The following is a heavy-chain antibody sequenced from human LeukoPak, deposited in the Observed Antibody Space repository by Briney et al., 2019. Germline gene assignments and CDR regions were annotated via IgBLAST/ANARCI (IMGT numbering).Heavy chain of an antibody. D-gene: IGHD5-12*01. J-gene: IGHJ6*03. CDR2: ISYDGSNK. CDR1: GFSFTSYG. CDR3: AKEGPRYSGYAVWCYMDV. V-gene: IGHV3-30*18. Sequence: GRSLRLSCAASGFSFTSYGMNWVRQAPGKGLEWVAVISYDGSNKYYVDSVKGRFTISRDNSKNTLYLQMNSLRAEDTAVYYCAKEGPRYSGYAVWCYMDVWGKGTTVTVSS.